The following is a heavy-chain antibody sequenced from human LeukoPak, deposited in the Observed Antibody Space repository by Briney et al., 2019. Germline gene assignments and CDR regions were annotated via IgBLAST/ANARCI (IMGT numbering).Heavy chain of an antibody. D-gene: IGHD3-22*01. CDR2: INDNGQST. J-gene: IGHJ4*02. V-gene: IGHV3-23*01. CDR1: GFTFSSSA. CDR3: AKGTVIVVLDGY. Sequence: PGGSLRLSCAASGFTFSSSAVSWVRQAPGKGMEWVAGINDNGQSTYSADSVRGRFTISRDNSKNTLYLQMNSLRAEDTAVYYCAKGTVIVVLDGYWGQGTLVTVSS.